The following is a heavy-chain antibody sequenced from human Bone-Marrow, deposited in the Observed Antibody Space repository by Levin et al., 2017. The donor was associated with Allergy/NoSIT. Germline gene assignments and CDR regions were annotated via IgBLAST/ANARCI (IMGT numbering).Heavy chain of an antibody. J-gene: IGHJ3*02. Sequence: GESLKISCKGSGYSFTSYWISWVRQMPGKGLEWMGRIDPSDSYTNYSPSFQGHVTISADKSISTAYLQWSSLKASDTAMYYCGLWTMEWTYYYGSGSPRDAFDIWGQGTMVTVSS. CDR3: GLWTMEWTYYYGSGSPRDAFDI. V-gene: IGHV5-10-1*01. D-gene: IGHD3-10*01. CDR1: GYSFTSYW. CDR2: IDPSDSYT.